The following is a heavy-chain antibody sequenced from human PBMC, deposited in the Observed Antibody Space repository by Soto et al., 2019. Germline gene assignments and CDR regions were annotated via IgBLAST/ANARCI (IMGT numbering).Heavy chain of an antibody. CDR3: ARGAVSRQHFYYGFDV. V-gene: IGHV3-11*06. D-gene: IGHD4-17*01. J-gene: IGHJ6*02. Sequence: GGSLRLSCAASGFTFSESFMSWIRQAPGKGLEWVSSISTTSTFTDYAASLKGRVTVSRDNSRNALFLQLDSLRDEDTAVYFCARGAVSRQHFYYGFDVWGQGTTVTVFS. CDR1: GFTFSESF. CDR2: ISTTSTFT.